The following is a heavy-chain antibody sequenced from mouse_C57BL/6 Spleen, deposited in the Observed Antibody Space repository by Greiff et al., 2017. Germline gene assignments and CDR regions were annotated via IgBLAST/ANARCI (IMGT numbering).Heavy chain of an antibody. J-gene: IGHJ2*01. V-gene: IGHV1-50*01. D-gene: IGHD5-1*01. CDR2: IDPSDSYT. Sequence: QVQLQQPGAELVKPGASVKLSCKASGYTFTSYWMQWVKQRPGQGLEWIGEIDPSDSYTNYNQKFKGKATLTVDTSSSTAYMPLRSLTSGDSAVYYCARQESNYLDYWGQGTTLTVSS. CDR3: ARQESNYLDY. CDR1: GYTFTSYW.